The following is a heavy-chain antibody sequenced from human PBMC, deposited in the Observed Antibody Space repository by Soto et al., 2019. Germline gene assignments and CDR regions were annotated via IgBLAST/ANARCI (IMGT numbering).Heavy chain of an antibody. J-gene: IGHJ6*02. CDR1: GGTFSSYA. D-gene: IGHD2-2*01. V-gene: IGHV1-69*13. Sequence: SVKVSCKASGGTFSSYAISWVRQAPGQGLEWMGGIIPIFGTANYAQKFQGRVTITADESTSTAYMELSSLRSEDTAVYYCARVDCSSTSRYYYYGMDVWGQGTTVTVSS. CDR3: ARVDCSSTSRYYYYGMDV. CDR2: IIPIFGTA.